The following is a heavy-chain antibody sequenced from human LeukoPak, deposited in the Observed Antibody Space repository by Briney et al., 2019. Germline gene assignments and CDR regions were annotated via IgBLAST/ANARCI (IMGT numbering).Heavy chain of an antibody. V-gene: IGHV3-7*01. CDR2: INPDGSIK. Sequence: GGSLRLSCVASGFTFGHHFMSWVRQAPGGGLEWVANINPDGSIKFHADSVKGRFSISRDNARYSVYLQMNSLRGEGTDVYYCARAVDGADYWGQGALVAVSS. D-gene: IGHD4-17*01. J-gene: IGHJ4*02. CDR3: ARAVDGADY. CDR1: GFTFGHHF.